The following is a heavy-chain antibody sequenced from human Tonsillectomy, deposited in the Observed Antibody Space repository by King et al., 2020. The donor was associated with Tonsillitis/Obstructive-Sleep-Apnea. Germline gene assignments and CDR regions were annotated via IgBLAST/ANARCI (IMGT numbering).Heavy chain of an antibody. D-gene: IGHD3-3*01. CDR1: GYSFTSYW. Sequence: VQLVESGAEVKKPGESLKISCKGSGYSFTSYWISWVRQMPGKGLEWIGRIVPSDSYINYSPSFQGHDTSSADKSISTACLQWRSLKDSDTAMYYCTVGFDFWSGYTPSDSWGQGTLVTVSS. CDR2: IVPSDSYI. CDR3: TVGFDFWSGYTPSDS. J-gene: IGHJ4*02. V-gene: IGHV5-10-1*01.